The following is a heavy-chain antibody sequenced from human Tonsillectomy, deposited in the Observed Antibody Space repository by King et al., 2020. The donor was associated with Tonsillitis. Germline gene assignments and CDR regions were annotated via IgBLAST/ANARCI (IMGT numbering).Heavy chain of an antibody. J-gene: IGHJ5*02. D-gene: IGHD6-13*01. CDR2: ISSSGSTI. V-gene: IGHV3-11*01. CDR1: GFTFSDYY. Sequence: VQLVESGGGLVKPGGSLRLSCGASGFTFSDYYMSWIRQAPGKGLEWVSYISSSGSTIYYADSVKGRFTISRDNAKNSLYLQMNSLRAEDTAVYYCAKRTDSLKYSSSWFDPWGQGTLVTVSS. CDR3: AKRTDSLKYSSSWFDP.